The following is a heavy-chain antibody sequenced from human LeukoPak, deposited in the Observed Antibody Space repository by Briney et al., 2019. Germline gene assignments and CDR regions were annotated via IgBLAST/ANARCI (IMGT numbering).Heavy chain of an antibody. Sequence: ASVKVSCKASGGTFSSYAISWVRQAPGQGLEWMGGIIPIFGTANYAQKFQGRVTITTDESTSTAYMELSSLRSEDTAVYYCASRRGHYDSSGYYSPADYWGQGTLVTVSS. CDR3: ASRRGHYDSSGYYSPADY. J-gene: IGHJ4*02. CDR1: GGTFSSYA. V-gene: IGHV1-69*05. CDR2: IIPIFGTA. D-gene: IGHD3-22*01.